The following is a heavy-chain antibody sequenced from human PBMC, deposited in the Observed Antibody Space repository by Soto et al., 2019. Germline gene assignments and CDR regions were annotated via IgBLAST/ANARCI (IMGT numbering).Heavy chain of an antibody. V-gene: IGHV3-30-3*01. Sequence: QVQLVESGGGVVQPGRSLRLSCAASGFTFSSYAMHWVRQAPGKGLEWVAVISYDGSNKYYADSVKGRFTISRDNSKNTLYMQMNSLRAEDTAVYYCARGVSVPAAMEDWFDPWGQGTLVTVSS. CDR1: GFTFSSYA. CDR3: ARGVSVPAAMEDWFDP. CDR2: ISYDGSNK. D-gene: IGHD2-2*01. J-gene: IGHJ5*02.